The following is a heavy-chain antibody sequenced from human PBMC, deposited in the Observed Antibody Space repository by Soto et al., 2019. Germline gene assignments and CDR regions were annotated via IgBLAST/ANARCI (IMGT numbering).Heavy chain of an antibody. CDR2: ISYDGSNK. CDR1: GFTFSSYG. Sequence: QVQLVESGGGVVQPGRSLRLSCAASGFTFSSYGMHWVRQAPGKGLEWVAVISYDGSNKYYADSVKGRFTISRDNSKNTLYLQMNSLRAEDTAVYYCAKVWGSSSYGMDVWGQGTTVTVSS. J-gene: IGHJ6*02. D-gene: IGHD6-6*01. CDR3: AKVWGSSSYGMDV. V-gene: IGHV3-30*18.